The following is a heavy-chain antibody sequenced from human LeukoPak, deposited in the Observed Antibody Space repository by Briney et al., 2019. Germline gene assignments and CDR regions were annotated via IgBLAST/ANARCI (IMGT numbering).Heavy chain of an antibody. V-gene: IGHV7-4-1*02. J-gene: IGHJ4*02. CDR1: GYTFTSYA. Sequence: ASVKVSCKASGYTFTSYAMNWVRQAPGQGLEWMGWINTNTGNPTYAQGFTGRFVFSLDSSVSTAYLQISSLKAEDTAVYYCARVVGCGGDCYSGISDYWGQGTLVTVSS. CDR3: ARVVGCGGDCYSGISDY. CDR2: INTNTGNP. D-gene: IGHD2-21*02.